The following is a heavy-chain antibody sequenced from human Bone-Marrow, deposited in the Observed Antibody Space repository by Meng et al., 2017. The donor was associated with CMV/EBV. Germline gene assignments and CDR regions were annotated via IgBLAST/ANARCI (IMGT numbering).Heavy chain of an antibody. D-gene: IGHD3-3*01. V-gene: IGHV3-30*04. CDR2: ISYDGSNI. Sequence: GESLKISCAASGFTFSSYAFHWVRQAPGKGLEWVALISYDGSNIYDADSVKGRFSISRDNSKNMLYLQMNSLRDEDTAVYYCARGRSGQGLYFDYWGQGTLVTVSS. J-gene: IGHJ4*02. CDR1: GFTFSSYA. CDR3: ARGRSGQGLYFDY.